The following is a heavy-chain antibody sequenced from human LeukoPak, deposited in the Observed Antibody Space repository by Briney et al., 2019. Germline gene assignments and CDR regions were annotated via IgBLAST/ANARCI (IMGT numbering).Heavy chain of an antibody. CDR3: ARGQTGSGRIFDY. D-gene: IGHD2-15*01. Sequence: SQNLSLTCAISGDSVSSSTAAWNWIRQSPSRGLEWLGRTYYRSKWYSDFAEYVKSRITIDPGTSKNQFSLQLNSVTPDDTAVYFCARGQTGSGRIFDYWGQGTLVTVSS. J-gene: IGHJ4*02. CDR1: GDSVSSSTAA. V-gene: IGHV6-1*01. CDR2: TYYRSKWYS.